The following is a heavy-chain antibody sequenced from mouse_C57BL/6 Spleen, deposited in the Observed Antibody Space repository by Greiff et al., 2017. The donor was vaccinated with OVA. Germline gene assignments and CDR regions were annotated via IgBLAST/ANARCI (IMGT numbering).Heavy chain of an antibody. J-gene: IGHJ4*01. CDR1: GFTFSSYA. CDR3: ARDPIYYYGSSPLYYAMDY. D-gene: IGHD1-1*01. Sequence: EVQRVESGGGLVKPGGSLKLSCAASGFTFSSYAMSWVRQTPEKRLEWVATISDGGSYTYYPDNVKGRFTISRDNAKNNLYLQMSHLKSEDTAMYYCARDPIYYYGSSPLYYAMDYWGQGTSVTVSS. V-gene: IGHV5-4*01. CDR2: ISDGGSYT.